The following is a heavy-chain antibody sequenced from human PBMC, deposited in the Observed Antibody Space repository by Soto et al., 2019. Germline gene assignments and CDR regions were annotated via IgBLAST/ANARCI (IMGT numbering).Heavy chain of an antibody. V-gene: IGHV3-21*01. CDR3: ARGPPMATITFFAY. J-gene: IGHJ4*02. Sequence: PGGSLRLSCAASGFPFSSYSMNWVRQAPGKGLEWVSSISSSSYIYYADSLQGRFTISRDNAKNSLYLQMNSLRAEDTAVYYCARGPPMATITFFAYWGQGTLVTV. CDR1: GFPFSSYS. CDR2: ISSSSYI. D-gene: IGHD5-12*01.